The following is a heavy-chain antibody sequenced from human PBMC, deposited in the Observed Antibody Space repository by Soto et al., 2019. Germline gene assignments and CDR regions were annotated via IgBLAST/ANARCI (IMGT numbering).Heavy chain of an antibody. CDR3: ARQGAVGGNWFDP. CDR2: INAGNGNT. V-gene: IGHV1-3*01. Sequence: ASVKVSCKASGYTFTSYAMHWVRQAPGQRLEWMGWINAGNGNTKYSQKFQGRVTITRDTSASTAYMELSSLRSEDTAVYYCARQGAVGGNWFDPWGQGTLVXVSS. D-gene: IGHD1-26*01. CDR1: GYTFTSYA. J-gene: IGHJ5*02.